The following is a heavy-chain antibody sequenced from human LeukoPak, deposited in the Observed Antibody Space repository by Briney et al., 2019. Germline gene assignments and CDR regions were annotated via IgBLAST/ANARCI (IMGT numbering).Heavy chain of an antibody. D-gene: IGHD2-15*01. J-gene: IGHJ4*02. CDR2: ISSSGSTI. V-gene: IGHV3-48*03. CDR1: GFTFSSYE. CDR3: ATMFPSGGYFDY. Sequence: GGSRRPSCAASGFTFSSYEMNWSGKAQGKGWGGVSYISSSGSTIYYADSVKGRFTISRDNAKNSLYLQMNSLRAEDTAVYYCATMFPSGGYFDYWGQGTLVTVSS.